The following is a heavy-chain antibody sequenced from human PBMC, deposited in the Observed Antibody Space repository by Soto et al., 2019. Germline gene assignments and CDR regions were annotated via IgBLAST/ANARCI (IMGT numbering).Heavy chain of an antibody. CDR2: ISSSSGSI. D-gene: IGHD2-2*01. V-gene: IGHV3-48*01. Sequence: PGGSLRLSCAAAGFTLRSYSIHWVRQAPGKGLEWVSYISSSSGSIFFADSVKGRFTISRDNSKNTLYLQMNSLRAEDTAVYYCTRDPTDIVLVPAPDVWGQGTTVTVSS. J-gene: IGHJ6*02. CDR1: GFTLRSYS. CDR3: TRDPTDIVLVPAPDV.